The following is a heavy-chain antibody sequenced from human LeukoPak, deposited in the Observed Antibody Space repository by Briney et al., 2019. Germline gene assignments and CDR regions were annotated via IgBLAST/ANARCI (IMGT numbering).Heavy chain of an antibody. CDR2: IKQDGSEK. D-gene: IGHD6-19*01. J-gene: IGHJ6*02. V-gene: IGHV3-7*04. CDR3: AGDRSGSGWYYYYYGMDV. CDR1: GFTFSSYW. Sequence: AGGSLRLSCAASGFTFSSYWMSWVRQAPGKGLEWVANIKQDGSEKYYVDSVKGRFTISRDNAKNSLYLQMNSLRAEDTAVYYCAGDRSGSGWYYYYYGMDVWGQGTTVTVSS.